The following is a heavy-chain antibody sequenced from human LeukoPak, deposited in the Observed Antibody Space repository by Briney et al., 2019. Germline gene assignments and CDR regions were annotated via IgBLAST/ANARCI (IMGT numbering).Heavy chain of an antibody. CDR3: AKDLGLGLNWYFDL. J-gene: IGHJ2*01. D-gene: IGHD7-27*01. CDR2: ISGSGGST. CDR1: GFTFSSYA. V-gene: IGHV3-23*01. Sequence: GGSLRLSCAASGFTFSSYAMSWVRQAPGKGPEWVSAISGSGGSTYYADSVKGRFTISRDNSKNTLYLQMNSLRAEDTAVYYCAKDLGLGLNWYFDLWGRGTLVTVSS.